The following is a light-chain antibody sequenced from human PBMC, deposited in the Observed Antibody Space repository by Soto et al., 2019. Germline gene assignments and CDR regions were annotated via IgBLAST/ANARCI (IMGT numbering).Light chain of an antibody. J-gene: IGKJ4*01. CDR1: QTIGSY. CDR2: DAS. CDR3: HQRSDWPLT. V-gene: IGKV3-11*01. Sequence: EIVLTQSPDTLSLSPGERATLSCRASQTIGSYLVWFQQKPGQAPRLLIYDASSRATGVPARFSGGGSGTDFTLTISSLEPEDFAVYYCHQRSDWPLTFGGGTKVEIK.